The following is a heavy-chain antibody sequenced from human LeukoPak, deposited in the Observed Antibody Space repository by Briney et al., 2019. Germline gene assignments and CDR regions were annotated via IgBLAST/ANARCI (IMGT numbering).Heavy chain of an antibody. J-gene: IGHJ3*02. CDR1: GFTFSSYS. V-gene: IGHV3-21*01. CDR3: ARGDSSGWPNAFDI. Sequence: GGSLRLSCAASGFTFSSYSMNWVRQAPGKGLEWVSSISSSSSYIYYADSVKGRFTISRDNAKNSLYLQMNSLRAEDTAVYYCARGDSSGWPNAFDIWGQGTEVTVSS. CDR2: ISSSSSYI. D-gene: IGHD6-19*01.